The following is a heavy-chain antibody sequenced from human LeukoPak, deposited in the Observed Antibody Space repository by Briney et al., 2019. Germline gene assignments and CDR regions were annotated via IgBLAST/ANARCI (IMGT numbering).Heavy chain of an antibody. CDR2: IISSSSYI. Sequence: GGSLRLSCAASGFTFSSYSMNWVRQAPGKGLEWVSSIISSSSYIYYADSVKGRFTISRDNAKNSLYLQMNSLRAEDTAVYYCARERGQQLVRTHYYYMDVWGKGTTVTVSS. CDR3: ARERGQQLVRTHYYYMDV. CDR1: GFTFSSYS. D-gene: IGHD6-13*01. J-gene: IGHJ6*03. V-gene: IGHV3-21*01.